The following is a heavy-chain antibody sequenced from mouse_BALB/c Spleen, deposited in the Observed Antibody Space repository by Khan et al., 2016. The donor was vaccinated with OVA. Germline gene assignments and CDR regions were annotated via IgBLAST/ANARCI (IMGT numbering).Heavy chain of an antibody. CDR2: INPSTGYT. CDR3: ARRGLRGDFDY. V-gene: IGHV1-4*01. CDR1: GYTFINYW. J-gene: IGHJ2*01. Sequence: VQLQQSGAELAKPGASVKMSCKASGYTFINYWILWLKQMPGQGLVWIGYINPSTGYTEYNQNFKDKDKLTAEKSYSTANMHLSSLTSEDSAVYYCARRGLRGDFDYWGQGTTLTVSS. D-gene: IGHD1-1*01.